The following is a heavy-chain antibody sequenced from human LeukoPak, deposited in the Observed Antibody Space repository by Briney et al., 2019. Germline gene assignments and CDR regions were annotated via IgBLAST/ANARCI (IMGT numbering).Heavy chain of an antibody. Sequence: SETLSLTCAVYGYSISSGYYWGWIRQPPGKGLEWIGSIYHSGSTYYNPSLKSRVTISVDTSKNQFSLKLSSVTAADTAVYYCASAVVPAAAFDIWGQGTMVTVSS. D-gene: IGHD2-2*01. CDR2: IYHSGST. CDR1: GYSISSGYY. V-gene: IGHV4-38-2*01. J-gene: IGHJ3*02. CDR3: ASAVVPAAAFDI.